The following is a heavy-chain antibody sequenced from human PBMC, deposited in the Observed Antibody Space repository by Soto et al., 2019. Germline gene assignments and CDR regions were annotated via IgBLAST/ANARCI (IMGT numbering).Heavy chain of an antibody. CDR3: ARDLICCGMDV. D-gene: IGHD2-8*01. CDR1: GGSMRSYY. CDR2: VFYSGNT. Sequence: LSLTCNVSGGSMRSYYWTWMRQSPGKGLEWLGNVFYSGNTNLNPSLRDRLSISVDTSKNKFSLMLNSVTAADTAVYYCARDLICCGMDVWGQGTTVTVSS. J-gene: IGHJ6*02. V-gene: IGHV4-59*01.